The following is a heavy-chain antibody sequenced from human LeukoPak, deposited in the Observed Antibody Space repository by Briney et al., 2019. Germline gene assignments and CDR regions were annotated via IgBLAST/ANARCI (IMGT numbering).Heavy chain of an antibody. Sequence: KTGGSLRLSCAASGFIVSSNYMSWVRQAPGKGLEWVSSISSSSSYIYYADSVKGRFTISRDNAKNSLYLQMNSLRAEDTAVYYCARDYYGSGSYYNDYYYYGMDVWGQGTTVTVSS. V-gene: IGHV3-21*01. CDR1: GFIVSSNY. CDR2: ISSSSSYI. J-gene: IGHJ6*02. D-gene: IGHD3-10*01. CDR3: ARDYYGSGSYYNDYYYYGMDV.